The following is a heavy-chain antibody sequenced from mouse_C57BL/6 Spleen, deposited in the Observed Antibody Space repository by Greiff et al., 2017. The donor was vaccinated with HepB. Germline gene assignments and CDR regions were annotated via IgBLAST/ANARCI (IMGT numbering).Heavy chain of an antibody. Sequence: EVQLQQSGPELVKPGASVKKSCKAPGNTSTDHNMHWVKQSHGKSLEWIGYINPNNGGTSYNQKFKGKATLTVNKSSSTAYMELRSLTSEDSAVYYCARGYIYDGYSDYWGQGTTLTVSS. J-gene: IGHJ2*01. V-gene: IGHV1-22*01. D-gene: IGHD2-3*01. CDR2: INPNNGGT. CDR1: GNTSTDHN. CDR3: ARGYIYDGYSDY.